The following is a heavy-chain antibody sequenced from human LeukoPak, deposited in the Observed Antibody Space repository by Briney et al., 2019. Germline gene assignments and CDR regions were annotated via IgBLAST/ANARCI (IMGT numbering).Heavy chain of an antibody. D-gene: IGHD5-18*01. CDR1: GFTFSSYV. CDR2: ISHDGII. J-gene: IGHJ4*02. Sequence: PGGSLRLSCETAGFTFSSYVMHWVRRTPGKGLVWVSRISHDGIISYADSVKGRFTISRDNAKNTLYLQMNSLRAEDTAVYYCARDPTGQLWFDYWGQGTLVTVSS. V-gene: IGHV3-74*01. CDR3: ARDPTGQLWFDY.